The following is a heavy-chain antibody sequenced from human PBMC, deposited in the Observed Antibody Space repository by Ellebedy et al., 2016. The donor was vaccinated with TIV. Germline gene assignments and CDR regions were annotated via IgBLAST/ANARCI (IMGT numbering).Heavy chain of an antibody. Sequence: PGGSLRLSCRGSGYKLTNYWIGWVRQMPGKGLEWIGIIYPGASDSRYSPSFQGQVTFSVAKSISTAYLQWSTLKASDTAIYYCARWGVDSSGYYGPDYYAFDYWGQGTLVTVSS. J-gene: IGHJ4*02. CDR3: ARWGVDSSGYYGPDYYAFDY. CDR2: IYPGASDS. D-gene: IGHD3-22*01. CDR1: GYKLTNYW. V-gene: IGHV5-51*01.